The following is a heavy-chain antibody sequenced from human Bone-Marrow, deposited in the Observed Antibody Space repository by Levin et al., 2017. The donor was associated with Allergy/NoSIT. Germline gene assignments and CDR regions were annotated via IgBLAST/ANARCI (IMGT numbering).Heavy chain of an antibody. D-gene: IGHD1-26*01. J-gene: IGHJ4*02. CDR3: AKDHGDSGIVGATIDY. CDR1: GFTFSSYA. Sequence: ETLSLTCAASGFTFSSYAMSWVRQAPGKGLEWVSAISGSGGSTYYADSVKGRFTISRDNSKNTLYLQMKSLRAEDTAVYYGAKDHGDSGIVGATIDYWGQGTLVTVSS. V-gene: IGHV3-23*01. CDR2: ISGSGGST.